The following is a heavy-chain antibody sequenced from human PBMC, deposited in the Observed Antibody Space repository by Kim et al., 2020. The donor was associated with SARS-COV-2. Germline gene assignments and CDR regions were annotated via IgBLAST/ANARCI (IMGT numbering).Heavy chain of an antibody. D-gene: IGHD3-3*01. V-gene: IGHV3-30*18. CDR3: AKVHYDFWSGYCLDY. CDR1: GFTFSSYG. Sequence: GGSLRLSCAASGFTFSSYGMHWVRQAPGKGLEWVAVISYDGSNKYYADSVKGRFTISRDNSKNTLYLQMNSLRAEDTAVYYCAKVHYDFWSGYCLDYWG. CDR2: ISYDGSNK. J-gene: IGHJ4*01.